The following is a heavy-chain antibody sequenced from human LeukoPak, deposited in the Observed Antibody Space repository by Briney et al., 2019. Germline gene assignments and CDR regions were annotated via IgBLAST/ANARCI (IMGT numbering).Heavy chain of an antibody. D-gene: IGHD5-24*01. Sequence: GGSLRLSCAASGFTFSVAAMTWVRHAPGKGLEWVSLIGASGESTYYADSVKGRFTISRDNSKNTLSLQMNSLRVEDTAMYFCAKDIQLSTWGLGTMVTVSS. V-gene: IGHV3-23*01. CDR3: AKDIQLST. CDR2: IGASGEST. J-gene: IGHJ3*01. CDR1: GFTFSVAA.